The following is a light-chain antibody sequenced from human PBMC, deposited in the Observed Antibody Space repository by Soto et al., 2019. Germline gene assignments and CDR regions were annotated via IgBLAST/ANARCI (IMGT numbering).Light chain of an antibody. J-gene: IGLJ2*01. V-gene: IGLV2-14*01. CDR2: EVS. Sequence: QSVLTQPASVSGSPGQSITISCTGTSSDVGSYNYVSWYQQHPGKAPKLMIYEVSNRPSGVSNRFSGSKSGNTASLTISGLQAEDEADYFCSSYTSTTTDVIFGGGTQQTVL. CDR3: SSYTSTTTDVI. CDR1: SSDVGSYNY.